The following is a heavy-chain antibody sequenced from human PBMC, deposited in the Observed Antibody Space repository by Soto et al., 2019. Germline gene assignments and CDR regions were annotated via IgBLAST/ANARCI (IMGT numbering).Heavy chain of an antibody. V-gene: IGHV3-66*01. CDR1: GFTVSSNY. D-gene: IGHD2-2*01. CDR3: ARVVEDIVVVPAAMGYYYYMDV. Sequence: GGSLRLSCAASGFTVSSNYMSWVRQAPGKGLEWVSVIYSGGSTYYADSVKGRFTISRDNSKNTLYLQMNSLRAEDTAVYYCARVVEDIVVVPAAMGYYYYMDVWGKGTTVTVSS. CDR2: IYSGGST. J-gene: IGHJ6*03.